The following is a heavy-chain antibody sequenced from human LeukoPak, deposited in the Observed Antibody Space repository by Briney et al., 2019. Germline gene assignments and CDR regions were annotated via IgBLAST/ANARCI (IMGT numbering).Heavy chain of an antibody. CDR2: IYYSGST. V-gene: IGHV4-59*08. J-gene: IGHJ6*02. D-gene: IGHD1-14*01. Sequence: TPSETLSLTCTVSGGSTSSYYWSWIRQPPGKGLEWIGYIYYSGSTNYNPSLKSRVTISVDTSKNQFPLKLSSVTAADTAVYYCARYHPPYYYYGMDVWGQGTTVTVSS. CDR3: ARYHPPYYYYGMDV. CDR1: GGSTSSYY.